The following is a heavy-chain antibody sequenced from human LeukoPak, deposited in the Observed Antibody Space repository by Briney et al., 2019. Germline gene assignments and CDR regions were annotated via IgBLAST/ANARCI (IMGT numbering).Heavy chain of an antibody. D-gene: IGHD3-3*01. CDR1: GDSISSGDYY. CDR2: IYYSGST. Sequence: SETLSLTCTVSGDSISSGDYYWSWIRQPAGKGLEWIGYIYYSGSTNYNPSLKSRVTISVDTSKNQFSLKLSSVTAADTAVYYCARGITIFGVGPLGFDYWGQGTLVTVSS. CDR3: ARGITIFGVGPLGFDY. J-gene: IGHJ4*02. V-gene: IGHV4-61*10.